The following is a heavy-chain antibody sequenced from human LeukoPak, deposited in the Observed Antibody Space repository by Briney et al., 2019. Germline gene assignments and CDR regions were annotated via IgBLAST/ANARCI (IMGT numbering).Heavy chain of an antibody. CDR1: GFTFSSYD. CDR3: AKGAITMIVVVITTGFDY. D-gene: IGHD3-22*01. Sequence: GGSLRLSCVVSGFTFSSYDMSWVRQAPGKGLEWVSGISGSGGSTYYADSVKGRFTISRDNSKNTLYLQMNSLRAEDTAVYYCAKGAITMIVVVITTGFDYWGQGTLVTVSS. V-gene: IGHV3-23*01. J-gene: IGHJ4*02. CDR2: ISGSGGST.